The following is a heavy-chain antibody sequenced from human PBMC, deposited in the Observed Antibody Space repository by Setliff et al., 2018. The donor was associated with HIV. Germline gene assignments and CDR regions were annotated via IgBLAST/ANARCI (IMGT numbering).Heavy chain of an antibody. CDR2: IYHSGIT. D-gene: IGHD6-6*01. CDR1: GSFINSDY. CDR3: ASEAWTSYRSSSGYYYYYMDV. Sequence: KPSETLSLTCAVSGSFINSDYWGWIRQPPGKGLEWIGSIYHSGITYYNSSLKSRVTMSVDTSKNQFSLKLSSVTAADTAVYYCASEAWTSYRSSSGYYYYYMDVWGKGTTVTVS. J-gene: IGHJ6*03. V-gene: IGHV4-38-2*01.